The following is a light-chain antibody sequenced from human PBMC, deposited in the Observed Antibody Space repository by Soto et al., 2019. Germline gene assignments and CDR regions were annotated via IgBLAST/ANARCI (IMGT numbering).Light chain of an antibody. J-gene: IGKJ2*01. CDR2: GAS. V-gene: IGKV3-15*01. CDR3: QQYNNRPYT. Sequence: EIVMTQSPATLSVSPGERATLSCRASQRVANNLAWYQQKPGQAPRLLIYGASARASGIPARFSGSGSGTEFTLTISSLQSEDFAVYFCQQYNNRPYTFGQGAQLEIK. CDR1: QRVANN.